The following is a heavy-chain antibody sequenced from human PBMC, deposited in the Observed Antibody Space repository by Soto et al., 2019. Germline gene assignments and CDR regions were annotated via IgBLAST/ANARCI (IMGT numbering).Heavy chain of an antibody. CDR3: ARGVRSSSLNFDY. D-gene: IGHD6-6*01. CDR2: IYYSGST. Sequence: SETLSLTCTVSGGSISSGGYYWSWIRQHPGKGLEWIGYIYYSGSTYYNPSLKSRVTISVDTSKNQFSLKLSSVTAADTAVYYCARGVRSSSLNFDYWGQGTLVTVSS. J-gene: IGHJ4*02. V-gene: IGHV4-31*03. CDR1: GGSISSGGYY.